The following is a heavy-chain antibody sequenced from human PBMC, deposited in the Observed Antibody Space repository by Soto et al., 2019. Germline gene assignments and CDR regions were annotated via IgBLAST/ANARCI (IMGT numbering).Heavy chain of an antibody. Sequence: SETLSLTCAVYGGSFSGYYWSWIRQPPGKGLEWIGEINHSGSTNYNPSLKSRVTISVDTSKNQFSLKLSSVTAADTAVYYCAREGVRGMDVWGQGTTVTVSS. D-gene: IGHD3-16*01. CDR2: INHSGST. J-gene: IGHJ6*02. V-gene: IGHV4-34*01. CDR1: GGSFSGYY. CDR3: AREGVRGMDV.